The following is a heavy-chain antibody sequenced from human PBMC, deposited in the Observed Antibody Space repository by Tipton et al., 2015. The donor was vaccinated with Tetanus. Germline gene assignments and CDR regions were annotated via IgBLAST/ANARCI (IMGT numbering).Heavy chain of an antibody. D-gene: IGHD3-9*01. CDR2: IDPRDSET. CDR3: ARRRSAILSGSYHWYFDI. Sequence: QLVQSGAEVKKPGESLKISCRGSGYNFTHYSIGWVRQMPGKGLEWVGIIDPRDSETFQGHVTISADKSISTAHLRWSSLEASDTAIYYCARRRSAILSGSYHWYFDIWGRGTLVTVFS. J-gene: IGHJ2*01. V-gene: IGHV5-51*01. CDR1: GYNFTHYS.